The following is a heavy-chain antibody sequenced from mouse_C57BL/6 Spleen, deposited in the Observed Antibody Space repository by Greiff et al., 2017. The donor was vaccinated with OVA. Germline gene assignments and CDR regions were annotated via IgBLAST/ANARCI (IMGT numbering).Heavy chain of an antibody. J-gene: IGHJ2*01. V-gene: IGHV5-9*01. CDR3: ARQGGSNYFDY. CDR1: GFTFSSYT. CDR2: ISGGGGNT. Sequence: EVQVVESGGGLVKPGGSLKLSCAASGFTFSSYTMSWVRQTPEKRLEWVATISGGGGNTYYPDSVKGRFTISRDNAKNTLYLQMSSLRSEDTALDYCARQGGSNYFDYWGQGTTLTVSS.